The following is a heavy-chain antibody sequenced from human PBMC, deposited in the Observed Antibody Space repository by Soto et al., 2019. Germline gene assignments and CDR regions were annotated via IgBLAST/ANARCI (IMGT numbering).Heavy chain of an antibody. D-gene: IGHD1-26*01. Sequence: SETLSLTCAVSGGSISSGGYSWSWIRQPPGKGLEWIGYIYLSGSIYYNPSLKSRATISVDRSKNQFSLKLSSVTAADTAVYYCARVPLLWGQGTLVTVSS. V-gene: IGHV4-30-2*01. J-gene: IGHJ4*02. CDR2: IYLSGSI. CDR3: ARVPLL. CDR1: GGSISSGGYS.